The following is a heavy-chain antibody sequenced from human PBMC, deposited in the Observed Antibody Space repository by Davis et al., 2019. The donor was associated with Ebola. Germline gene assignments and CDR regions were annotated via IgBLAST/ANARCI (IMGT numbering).Heavy chain of an antibody. CDR2: ISYSGST. Sequence: SETLSLTCTVSGGSVNSGSYYWSWIRQPPGKGLEWIGYISYSGSTNYNPSLKSRVTISVDTSKNQFSLKLSSVTAADTAVYYCARGQRYYGSGRWNYWGQGTLVTVSS. J-gene: IGHJ4*02. D-gene: IGHD3-10*01. CDR1: GGSVNSGSYY. CDR3: ARGQRYYGSGRWNY. V-gene: IGHV4-61*01.